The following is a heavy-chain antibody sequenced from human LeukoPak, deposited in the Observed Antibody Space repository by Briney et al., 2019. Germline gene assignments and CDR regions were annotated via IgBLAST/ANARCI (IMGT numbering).Heavy chain of an antibody. CDR3: ARDSIAVAGTFDY. Sequence: PGGSLRLSCAASGFTFSDYAIHWVRQAPGKGLEWVSVIYSGGSTYYADSVKGRFTISRDNSKNTLYLQMNSLRAEDTAVYYCARDSIAVAGTFDYWGQGTLVTVSS. J-gene: IGHJ4*02. CDR1: GFTFSDYA. V-gene: IGHV3-66*02. D-gene: IGHD6-19*01. CDR2: IYSGGST.